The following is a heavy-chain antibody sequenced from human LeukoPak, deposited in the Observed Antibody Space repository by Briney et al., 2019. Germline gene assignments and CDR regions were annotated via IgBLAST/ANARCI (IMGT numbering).Heavy chain of an antibody. J-gene: IGHJ4*02. CDR1: GGSISSYY. CDR2: IYYSGST. Sequence: PSETLSLTCTVSGGSISSYYWSWIRQPPGKGLEWIGYIYYSGSTNYNPSLKSRVTISVDTSKNQFSLKLSSVTAADTAVYYCAKSSYYYDSSGYYSVGYFDYWGQGTLVTVSS. V-gene: IGHV4-59*12. D-gene: IGHD3-22*01. CDR3: AKSSYYYDSSGYYSVGYFDY.